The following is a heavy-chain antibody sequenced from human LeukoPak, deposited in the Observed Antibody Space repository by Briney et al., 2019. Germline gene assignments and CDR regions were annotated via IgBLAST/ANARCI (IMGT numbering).Heavy chain of an antibody. D-gene: IGHD5-18*01. CDR1: GFTLGSYW. V-gene: IGHV3-7*01. Sequence: PGGSLRLSCAASGFTLGSYWMTWVRQAPGKGLEWVANIEQDGSEKNYVDSVKGRFTISRDNAKNSLYLQMNSLRAEDTAVYYCARERVLGDSHAKSLFDYWGQGTLVTVSS. CDR3: ARERVLGDSHAKSLFDY. J-gene: IGHJ4*02. CDR2: IEQDGSEK.